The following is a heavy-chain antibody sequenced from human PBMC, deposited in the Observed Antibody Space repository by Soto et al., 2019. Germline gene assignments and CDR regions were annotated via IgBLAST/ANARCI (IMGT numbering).Heavy chain of an antibody. V-gene: IGHV4-30-4*01. J-gene: IGHJ5*02. CDR2: MYYTGHT. D-gene: IGHD4-17*01. CDR1: GASITNDDYY. Sequence: PSETLSLTCTVSGASITNDDYYWSWIRQPPGQGLEWLGYMYYTGHTFYNPSLKSRLTISVDSSKNQFSLKMTSVTATDTAVYYCARANGFYGDWFDPWGQG. CDR3: ARANGFYGDWFDP.